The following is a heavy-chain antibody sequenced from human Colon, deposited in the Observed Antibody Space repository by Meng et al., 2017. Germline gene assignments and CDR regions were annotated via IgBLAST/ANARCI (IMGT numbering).Heavy chain of an antibody. J-gene: IGHJ4*02. CDR3: ARDLGGRWAVAEPIDY. Sequence: ASVKVSCKASGYNIRDQGFIWVRQAPGQGLEWMGWISGYNGNTNYAQKFQGRATMTADTSTNTGYMELRSLRSDDTAVYYCARDLGGRWAVAEPIDYWGQGPLVTVSS. CDR2: ISGYNGNT. D-gene: IGHD6-19*01. V-gene: IGHV1-18*01. CDR1: GYNIRDQG.